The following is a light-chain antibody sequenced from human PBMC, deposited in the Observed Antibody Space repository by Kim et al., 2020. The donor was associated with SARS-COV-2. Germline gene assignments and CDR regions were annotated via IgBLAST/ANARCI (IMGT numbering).Light chain of an antibody. CDR3: QQLGTWT. J-gene: IGKJ1*01. CDR1: QIVASKY. Sequence: SPGERGALSCRAMQIVASKYLAWYQQKPGQAPRLLIYDVSRRATGIPGRVSGSGSGTVFSITISRLEREGSAVYYCQQLGTWTFGQGTKVDIK. CDR2: DVS. V-gene: IGKV3D-20*02.